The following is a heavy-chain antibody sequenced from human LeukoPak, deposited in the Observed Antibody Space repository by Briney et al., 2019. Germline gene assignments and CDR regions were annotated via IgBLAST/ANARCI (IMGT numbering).Heavy chain of an antibody. CDR3: ARGPLGVAVAPHDY. Sequence: PGGSLRLSCVTSGFFFNSYWMSWVRQAPGKGLEWVAVISYDGSNKYYADSVKGRFTISRDNSKNTLYLQMSSLRAEDTAVYYCARGPLGVAVAPHDYWGQGTLVTVSS. V-gene: IGHV3-30-3*01. J-gene: IGHJ4*02. CDR2: ISYDGSNK. D-gene: IGHD6-19*01. CDR1: GFFFNSYW.